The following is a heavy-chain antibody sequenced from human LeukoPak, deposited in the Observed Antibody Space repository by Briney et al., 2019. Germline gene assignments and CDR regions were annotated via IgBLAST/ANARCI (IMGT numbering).Heavy chain of an antibody. V-gene: IGHV4-39*01. CDR1: GGSISSSSYY. CDR2: IYYSGST. CDR3: ARLPPTYYDILTGSSPPYYFDY. D-gene: IGHD3-9*01. Sequence: SETLSLTCTVSGGSISSSSYYWGWIRQPPGKGLEWIGSIYYSGSTYYNPSLKSRVTISVDTSKNQFSLKLSSVTAADTAVYYCARLPPTYYDILTGSSPPYYFDYWGQGTLATVSS. J-gene: IGHJ4*02.